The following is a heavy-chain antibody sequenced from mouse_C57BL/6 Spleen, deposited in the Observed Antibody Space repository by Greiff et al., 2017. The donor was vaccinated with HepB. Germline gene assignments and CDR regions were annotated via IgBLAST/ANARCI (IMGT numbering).Heavy chain of an antibody. V-gene: IGHV1-50*01. CDR2: IDPSDSYT. D-gene: IGHD1-1*01. CDR3: ARDYGSSYGYAMDY. J-gene: IGHJ4*01. CDR1: GYTFTSYW. Sequence: QVQLQQPGAELVKPGASVKLSCKASGYTFTSYWMQWVKQRPGQGLEWIGEIDPSDSYTNNNQKFKGKATLTVDTSSSTAYMQLSSLTSEDSAVYYCARDYGSSYGYAMDYWGQGTSVTVSS.